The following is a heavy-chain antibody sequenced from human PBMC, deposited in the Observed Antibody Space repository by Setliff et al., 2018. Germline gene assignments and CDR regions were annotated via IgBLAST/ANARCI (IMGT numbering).Heavy chain of an antibody. J-gene: IGHJ4*02. Sequence: AASVKVSCKASGGTFINYAISWVRQAPGQGLEWMGGIIPIFGTANYAQKFQGRVTITADESTSTAYMELSTLRSEDTAVYYCARSDYNFWSGYLLPYYFGYWGQGTLVTVSS. CDR2: IIPIFGTA. CDR3: ARSDYNFWSGYLLPYYFGY. V-gene: IGHV1-69*13. D-gene: IGHD3-3*01. CDR1: GGTFINYA.